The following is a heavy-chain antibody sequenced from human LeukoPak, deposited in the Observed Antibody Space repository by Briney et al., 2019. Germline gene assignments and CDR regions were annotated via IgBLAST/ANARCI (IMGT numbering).Heavy chain of an antibody. CDR3: ARDRGYSSSQPDY. Sequence: PGGSLRLSCAASGFTFSSYAMSWVRQAPGKGLEWVSAIRGSGGSTYYADSVKGRFTISRDNSKNTRYLQMNSLRAEDTAVYYCARDRGYSSSQPDYWGQGTLVTVSS. CDR1: GFTFSSYA. J-gene: IGHJ4*02. V-gene: IGHV3-23*01. D-gene: IGHD6-13*01. CDR2: IRGSGGST.